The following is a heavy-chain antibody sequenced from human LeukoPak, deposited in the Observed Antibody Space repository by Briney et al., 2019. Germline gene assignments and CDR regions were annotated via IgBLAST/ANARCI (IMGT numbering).Heavy chain of an antibody. CDR2: ISGSGGST. CDR3: AKNWVASSWFNWFDP. D-gene: IGHD6-13*01. Sequence: PGGSLRLSCAASGFTFSSYAMSWVRQAPGKGLEWVSAISGSGGSTYYADSVKGRFTISRDNAKNTLYLQMNSLRAEDTAAYYCAKNWVASSWFNWFDPWGQGTLVTVSS. CDR1: GFTFSSYA. V-gene: IGHV3-23*01. J-gene: IGHJ5*02.